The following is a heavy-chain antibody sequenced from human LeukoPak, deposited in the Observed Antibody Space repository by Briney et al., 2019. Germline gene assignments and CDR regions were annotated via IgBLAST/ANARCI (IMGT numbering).Heavy chain of an antibody. Sequence: GGSLRLSCVVSGFDLSDYYMSWIRQAPGKGLEWISYISSSGGDIYFADSVKGRFTMSRDNARGSLYLQMNSLRADDTAIYYCARRRDYFDYWGQGTLVTVSS. CDR3: ARRRDYFDY. V-gene: IGHV3-11*01. J-gene: IGHJ4*02. CDR1: GFDLSDYY. CDR2: ISSSGGDI.